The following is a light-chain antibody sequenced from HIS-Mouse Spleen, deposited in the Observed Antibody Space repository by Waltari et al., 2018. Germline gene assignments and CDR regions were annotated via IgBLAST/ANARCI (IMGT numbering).Light chain of an antibody. J-gene: IGLJ2*01. V-gene: IGLV2-23*03. CDR2: EGS. Sequence: QSALTQPASVSGSPGQSITISCTGTSRDVGSYNTVSWYQQHPGKAPKLMIYEGSKRPSGVSNRFSGSKSGNTASLTISGLQAEDEADYYCCSYAGSSTFVVFGGGTKLTVL. CDR1: SRDVGSYNT. CDR3: CSYAGSSTFVV.